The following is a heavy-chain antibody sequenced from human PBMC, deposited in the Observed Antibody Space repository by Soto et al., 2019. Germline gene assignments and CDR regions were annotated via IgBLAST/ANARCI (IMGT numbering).Heavy chain of an antibody. CDR1: GFTFSNYG. Sequence: EVQLVESGGGLVKPGGSLRLSCAASGFTFSNYGMNWVRQAPGKGLEWVSSISSSSSNIYYGDSVKGRFTISRDNAKSSLYLQMNSLSAEDSAMYYCARELDGTSQIDNWGHGTLVTVSS. CDR3: ARELDGTSQIDN. CDR2: ISSSSSNI. J-gene: IGHJ4*01. D-gene: IGHD2-2*01. V-gene: IGHV3-21*01.